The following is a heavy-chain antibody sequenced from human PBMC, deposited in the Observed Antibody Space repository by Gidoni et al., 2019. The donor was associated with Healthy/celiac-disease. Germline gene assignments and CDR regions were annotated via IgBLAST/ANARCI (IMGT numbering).Heavy chain of an antibody. CDR2: IISSGSTI. V-gene: IGHV3-48*03. Sequence: EVQLGESGGGLVQPGGSLRLSCAASGFTFSSYERNWVRQAPGKGLEWVSYIISSGSTIYYADSVKGRFTISRDNAKNSLYLQMNSLRAEDTAVYYCAREDLGHFEDYWGQGTLVTVSS. J-gene: IGHJ4*02. CDR3: AREDLGHFEDY. CDR1: GFTFSSYE. D-gene: IGHD3-9*01.